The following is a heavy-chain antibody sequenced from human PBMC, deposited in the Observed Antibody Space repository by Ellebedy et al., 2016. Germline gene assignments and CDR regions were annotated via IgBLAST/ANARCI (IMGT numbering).Heavy chain of an antibody. J-gene: IGHJ4*02. CDR1: GDSFNSGYY. CDR3: ASLTIPGGSDF. CDR2: MSTGGNT. V-gene: IGHV4-4*07. D-gene: IGHD3-3*01. Sequence: GSLRLXXIVSGDSFNSGYYWSWIRQAAGKGLEWIGRMSTGGNTIYNPSLKSRVSMSIDTSKAHFYLELTSVTAADTAVYYCASLTIPGGSDFWGQGALVTVSS.